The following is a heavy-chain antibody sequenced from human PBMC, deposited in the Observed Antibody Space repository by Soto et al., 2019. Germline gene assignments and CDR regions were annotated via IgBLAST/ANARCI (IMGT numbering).Heavy chain of an antibody. CDR1: GDSVSSDSAA. Sequence: SQTLSLTCAISGDSVSSDSAAWSWIRQSPSRGLEWLGRTYYRSKWYNDYALSVKSRITINPDTSKNQFSLQLNSVTPEDTAVYYCAKFLGRYDAFDIWGQGTVVTVSS. V-gene: IGHV6-1*01. CDR2: TYYRSKWYN. CDR3: AKFLGRYDAFDI. J-gene: IGHJ3*02. D-gene: IGHD7-27*01.